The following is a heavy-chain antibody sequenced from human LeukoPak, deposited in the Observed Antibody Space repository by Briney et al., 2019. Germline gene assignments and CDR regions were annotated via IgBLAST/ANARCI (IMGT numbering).Heavy chain of an antibody. CDR2: INSDGSGT. J-gene: IGHJ4*02. Sequence: TGGSLRLSCVGSGFTFSNFWMHWVRQAPGKGLVWVSHINSDGSGTRYADSVKGRFTISRDNARNTLYLQMNSLRAEDTAVYYCARGRVFDTSGYSVDYWGQGTLVTVSS. CDR1: GFTFSNFW. D-gene: IGHD3-22*01. V-gene: IGHV3-74*01. CDR3: ARGRVFDTSGYSVDY.